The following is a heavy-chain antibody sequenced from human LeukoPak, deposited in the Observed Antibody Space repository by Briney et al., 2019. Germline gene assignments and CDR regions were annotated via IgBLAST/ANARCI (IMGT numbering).Heavy chain of an antibody. D-gene: IGHD4-17*01. CDR2: ISSSGSTI. CDR3: ARSYGVYQYYFDY. Sequence: PGGSLRLSCAASGFTFSSYEMNWVRQAPGKGLEWVSYISSSGSTIYYADSVKGRFTISRDNSKNTLYLQMNSLRAEDTAVYYCARSYGVYQYYFDYWGQGTLVTVSS. J-gene: IGHJ4*02. V-gene: IGHV3-48*03. CDR1: GFTFSSYE.